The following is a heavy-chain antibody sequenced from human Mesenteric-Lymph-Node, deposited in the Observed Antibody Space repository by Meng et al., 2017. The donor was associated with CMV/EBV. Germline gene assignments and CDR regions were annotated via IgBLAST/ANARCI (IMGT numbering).Heavy chain of an antibody. J-gene: IGHJ4*02. CDR3: VKETPIIRGVIFVDC. CDR2: VSESGDRT. D-gene: IGHD3-10*01. V-gene: IGHV3-23*01. Sequence: GESLKISCAASGFMFSDYYMTWIRQTPGKGLEWVSAVSESGDRTYYADSVKDRFTISRDNSKSTVDLQMNSLRAEDTAVYYCVKETPIIRGVIFVDCWGQGTLVTVSS. CDR1: GFMFSDYY.